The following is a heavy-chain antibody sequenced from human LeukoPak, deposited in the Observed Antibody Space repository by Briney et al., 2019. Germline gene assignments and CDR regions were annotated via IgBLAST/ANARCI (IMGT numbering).Heavy chain of an antibody. V-gene: IGHV4-59*01. CDR3: AGRSGSYSHY. D-gene: IGHD1-26*01. CDR2: IYYSGST. CDR1: GGSMSSYY. J-gene: IGHJ4*02. Sequence: SETLSLTCTVSGGSMSSYYWSWVRQPPGKGLEWIGHIYYSGSTNYNPSLKSRLTISVDTSKNRFSLKLNSVTAADTAVYYCAGRSGSYSHYWGQGTLVTVSS.